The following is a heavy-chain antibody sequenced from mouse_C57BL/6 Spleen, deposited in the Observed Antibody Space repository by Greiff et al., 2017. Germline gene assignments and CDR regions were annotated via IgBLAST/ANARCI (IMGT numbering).Heavy chain of an antibody. J-gene: IGHJ1*03. CDR2: INSDGGST. Sequence: EVHLVESGGGLVQPGESLKLSCESNEYAFPSHDMSWVRKTPEKRLELVAAINSDGGSTYYPDTMERRFIISRDNTKKTLYLQMSSLRSEDTALYYCARRGNYRYWYFDVWGTGTTVTVSS. CDR1: EYAFPSHD. V-gene: IGHV5-2*01. CDR3: ARRGNYRYWYFDV. D-gene: IGHD2-1*01.